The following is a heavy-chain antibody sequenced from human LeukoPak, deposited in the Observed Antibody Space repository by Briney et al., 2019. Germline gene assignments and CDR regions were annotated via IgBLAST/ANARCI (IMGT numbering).Heavy chain of an antibody. CDR3: ARGVVVVPAAMIY. CDR1: GFTFSSYS. CDR2: ISSSSSTI. J-gene: IGHJ4*02. V-gene: IGHV3-48*01. Sequence: GGSLRLSCAAPGFTFSSYSMTWVRQAPGKGLEWVSYISSSSSTIYYADSVKGRFTISRDNAKNSLYLQMNSLRAEDTALYYCARGVVVVPAAMIYWGQGTLVTVSS. D-gene: IGHD2-2*01.